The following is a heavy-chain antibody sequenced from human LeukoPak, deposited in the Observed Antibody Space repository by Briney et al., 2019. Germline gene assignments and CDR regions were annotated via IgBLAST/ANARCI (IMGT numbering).Heavy chain of an antibody. D-gene: IGHD6-19*01. V-gene: IGHV4-59*12. Sequence: PSETLSLTCTVSGGSISRYYWSWIRQPPGKGLEWIGYLSYSGSTYYNPSLKSRVTISVDTSKNQFSLKLSSVTAADTAVYYCARDSSGWFPLDYWGQGTLVTVSS. CDR2: LSYSGST. CDR1: GGSISRYY. CDR3: ARDSSGWFPLDY. J-gene: IGHJ4*02.